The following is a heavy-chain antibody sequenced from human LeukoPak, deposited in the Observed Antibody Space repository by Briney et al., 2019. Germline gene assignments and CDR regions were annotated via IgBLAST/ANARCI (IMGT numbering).Heavy chain of an antibody. V-gene: IGHV4-4*09. Sequence: SETLSLTCTVSGVSINSHYLNWIRQPPGKGLEWIGFIYGSGSTNYNPSLMSRVAMSVDTSKSQFSLKVSSVTAADTAVYYCVVSPNQDFYDHWGQGTLVIVSS. CDR2: IYGSGST. J-gene: IGHJ4*02. CDR3: VVSPNQDFYDH. CDR1: GVSINSHY.